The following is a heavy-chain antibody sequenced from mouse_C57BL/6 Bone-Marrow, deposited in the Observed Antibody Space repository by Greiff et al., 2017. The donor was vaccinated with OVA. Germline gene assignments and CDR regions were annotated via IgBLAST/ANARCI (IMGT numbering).Heavy chain of an antibody. V-gene: IGHV1-55*01. J-gene: IGHJ2*02. CDR3: ARGDMAFDY. CDR2: IYPGSGST. CDR1: GYTFTSYW. D-gene: IGHD1-1*02. Sequence: QVQLLQPGAELVKPGASVKMSCKASGYTFTSYWISWVKQRHGHGLAWIGYIYPGSGSTKYNEKFKSQATLTVDTSCRTAYMQLSSLTSEHSAVYYCARGDMAFDYWGQGTSLTVSS.